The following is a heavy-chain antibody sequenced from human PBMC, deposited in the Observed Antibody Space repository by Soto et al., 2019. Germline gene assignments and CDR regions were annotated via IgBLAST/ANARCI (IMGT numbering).Heavy chain of an antibody. D-gene: IGHD2-8*01. V-gene: IGHV1-8*01. J-gene: IGHJ6*02. CDR3: ARSTDIVLTYGMDV. Sequence: QVQLVQSGAEVKKPGASVKVSCKASGYTFTSYDINWVRQATGQGLEWMGWMNPNSGNTGYAQKFQGRVTMTRNTSISTAYMELSSLRSEDTAVYYCARSTDIVLTYGMDVWGPGTTVTVPS. CDR2: MNPNSGNT. CDR1: GYTFTSYD.